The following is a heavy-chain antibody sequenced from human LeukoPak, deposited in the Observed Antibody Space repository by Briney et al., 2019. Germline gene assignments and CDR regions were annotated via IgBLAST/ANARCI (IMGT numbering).Heavy chain of an antibody. J-gene: IGHJ6*03. V-gene: IGHV3-13*01. D-gene: IGHD1-1*01. Sequence: GGSLRLSCAASGFTFSSFDMHWVRQPTGRGLEWVSTIGTAGDTYYPGSVEGRFPLSRDNATNSLYLQMNSLTAGDTAVYYCARGPPRGKYYYMDVWGKGTTVTVSS. CDR2: IGTAGDT. CDR3: ARGPPRGKYYYMDV. CDR1: GFTFSSFD.